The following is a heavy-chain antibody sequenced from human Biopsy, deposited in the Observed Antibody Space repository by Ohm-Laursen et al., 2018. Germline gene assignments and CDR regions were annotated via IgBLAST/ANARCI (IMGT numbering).Heavy chain of an antibody. Sequence: SLRLSCSASGFTFSSYSMNWVRQAPGKGPEWVSFISSGSSPIYYADSVKGRFTISRDDAKNSLYLQMNSLRAEDTAVYYCARGRTGGWGQGTLVTVSS. V-gene: IGHV3-48*01. CDR1: GFTFSSYS. D-gene: IGHD1/OR15-1a*01. J-gene: IGHJ4*02. CDR3: ARGRTGG. CDR2: ISSGSSPI.